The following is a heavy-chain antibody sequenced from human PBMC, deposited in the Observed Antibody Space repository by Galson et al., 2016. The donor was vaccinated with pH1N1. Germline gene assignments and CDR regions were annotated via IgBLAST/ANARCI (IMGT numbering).Heavy chain of an antibody. CDR2: IYPGDSDT. CDR1: GYSFTSYW. CDR3: ASGGYCSGGSCCSAAFDI. J-gene: IGHJ3*02. D-gene: IGHD2-15*01. Sequence: QSGAEVKKPGESLKISCKGSGYSFTSYWIGWVRQMPGKGLEWMGIIYPGDSDTRYSPSFQGQVTISADKSISTAYLQWSSLKASDTAMYYCASGGYCSGGSCCSAAFDIWGQGTMVTVSS. V-gene: IGHV5-51*03.